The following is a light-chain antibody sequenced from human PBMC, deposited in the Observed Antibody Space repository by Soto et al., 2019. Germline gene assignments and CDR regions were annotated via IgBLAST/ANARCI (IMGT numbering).Light chain of an antibody. CDR1: QSISSY. V-gene: IGKV1-39*01. CDR2: AAS. Sequence: DIQMTQSPSSLSASVGDRVTITCRASQSISSYLNWYQQKPGKAPKLLIYAASSLHSGVPSRFSGSGSGTDFTLTISSLQPEDVATYYCQQSYITLPLTFGGGTKVEIK. CDR3: QQSYITLPLT. J-gene: IGKJ4*01.